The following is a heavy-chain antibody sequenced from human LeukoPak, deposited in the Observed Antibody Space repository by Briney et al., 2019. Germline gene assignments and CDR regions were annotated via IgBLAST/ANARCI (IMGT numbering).Heavy chain of an antibody. V-gene: IGHV4-38-2*02. CDR1: GYSISSGYY. CDR2: IYHSGST. CDR3: ARPKSAVAGSDDAFDI. D-gene: IGHD6-19*01. J-gene: IGHJ3*02. Sequence: PSETLSLTCTVSGYSISSGYYWGWIRQPPGKGLEWIGSIYHSGSTYYNPSLKSRVTISVDTSKNQFSLKLTSVTAADTAVYYCARPKSAVAGSDDAFDIWGQGTMVTVSS.